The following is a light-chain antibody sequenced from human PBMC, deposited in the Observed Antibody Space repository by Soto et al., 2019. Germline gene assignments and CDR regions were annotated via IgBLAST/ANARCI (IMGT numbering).Light chain of an antibody. CDR2: GTS. V-gene: IGKV3-20*01. J-gene: IGKJ5*01. CDR3: QQYGSPPLP. Sequence: EIVLTHYPATLSLSPGERATLSCRASQSVSSTYLGWYQQQPGQPPRLLMSGTSNRATGTPDRFSGSGSGTDFPRAISRLEPEDFAVYYCQQYGSPPLPVGQGTRLEIK. CDR1: QSVSSTY.